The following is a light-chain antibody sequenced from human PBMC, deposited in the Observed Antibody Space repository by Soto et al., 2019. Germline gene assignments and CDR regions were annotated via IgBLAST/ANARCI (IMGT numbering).Light chain of an antibody. CDR1: SSDVGSYNL. V-gene: IGLV2-23*01. J-gene: IGLJ3*02. CDR3: CSYAGSSTGV. Sequence: QSALTQPASVSGSPGQSITISCTGTSSDVGSYNLVSWYQQHPGKAPKLMIYEGSKRPSGVSNRFSGSKSGNTASLTISGLQAEDEADYCCCSYAGSSTGVFGGGTQVTVL. CDR2: EGS.